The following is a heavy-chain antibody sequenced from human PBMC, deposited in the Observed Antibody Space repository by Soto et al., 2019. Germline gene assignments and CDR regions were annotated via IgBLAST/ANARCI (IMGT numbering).Heavy chain of an antibody. Sequence: QVQLVESGGGVVQPGRSLRLSCAASGFTLSKYGMHRVRQAPGKGLEWVAVISDDGSNKYYADYVKGRLTISRDNSKNTLYLQMNSLRLEDTAVYYCAKEGGFRTESPLYYYGMDVWGQGTTVTVSS. D-gene: IGHD6-25*01. V-gene: IGHV3-30*18. CDR3: AKEGGFRTESPLYYYGMDV. J-gene: IGHJ6*02. CDR1: GFTLSKYG. CDR2: ISDDGSNK.